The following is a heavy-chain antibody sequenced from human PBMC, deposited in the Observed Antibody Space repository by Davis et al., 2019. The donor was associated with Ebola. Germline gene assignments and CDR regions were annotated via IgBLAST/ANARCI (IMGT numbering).Heavy chain of an antibody. CDR2: MNPNSGNT. D-gene: IGHD2-21*01. J-gene: IGHJ4*02. CDR3: ARGLLWWWHGDY. V-gene: IGHV1-8*01. Sequence: ASVQVSCKASGYTFTSYDINWVRQATGQGLEWMGWMNPNSGNTGYAQKFQGRVTMTRNTSISTAYMELSSLRSEDTAVYYCARGLLWWWHGDYWGQGTLVTVSS. CDR1: GYTFTSYD.